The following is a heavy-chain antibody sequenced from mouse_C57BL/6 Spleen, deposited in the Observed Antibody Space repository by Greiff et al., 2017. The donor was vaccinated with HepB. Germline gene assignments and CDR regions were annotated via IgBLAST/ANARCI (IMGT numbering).Heavy chain of an antibody. V-gene: IGHV1-55*01. CDR2: IYPGSGST. CDR1: GYTFTSYW. J-gene: IGHJ1*03. CDR3: ASGGSIYYGNYGYFDV. D-gene: IGHD2-1*01. Sequence: QVQLQQPGAELVKPGASVKMSCKASGYTFTSYWITWVKQRPGQGLEWIGDIYPGSGSTNYNEKFKSKATLTVDTSSSTAYMQLSSLTSEDSAVYYCASGGSIYYGNYGYFDVWGTGTTVTVSS.